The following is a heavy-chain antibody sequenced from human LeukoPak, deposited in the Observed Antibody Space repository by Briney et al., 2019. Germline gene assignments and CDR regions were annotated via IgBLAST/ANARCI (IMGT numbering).Heavy chain of an antibody. CDR1: GFTLSGFA. CDR2: ISGSGGST. V-gene: IGHV3-23*01. CDR3: AKDNGYPRPTALDI. D-gene: IGHD5-18*01. J-gene: IGHJ3*02. Sequence: GGSLRLSCAASGFTLSGFAMSGGRRTPGKGGGWVSAISGSGGSTYYADSVKGRFSISRDNSKNTLYLQMNSVRDEDTGVFILAKDNGYPRPTALDIWGEKPRDPVSS.